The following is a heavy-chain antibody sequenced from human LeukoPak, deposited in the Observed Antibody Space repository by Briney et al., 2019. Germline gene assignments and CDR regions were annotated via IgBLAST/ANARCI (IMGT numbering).Heavy chain of an antibody. D-gene: IGHD6-19*01. J-gene: IGHJ4*02. CDR2: INSDGSST. V-gene: IGHV3-74*01. CDR3: ARDGGYSSGWYDY. Sequence: GGSLRLSCEASGFTFSNYWMHWVRQAPGKGLVWVSRINSDGSSTRYADSVKGRFTISRDNAKNTLYLQMNSLRAEDTAVYHCARDGGYSSGWYDYWGQGTLVTVSS. CDR1: GFTFSNYW.